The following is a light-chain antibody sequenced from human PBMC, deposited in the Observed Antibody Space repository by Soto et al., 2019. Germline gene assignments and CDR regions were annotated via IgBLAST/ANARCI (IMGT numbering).Light chain of an antibody. CDR1: RSVRSY. CDR3: QQRTNWPSST. V-gene: IGKV3-11*01. Sequence: EIVLTQSPATLSLSPGERATLSCRASRSVRSYLAWYQQKPGQTPRLLIHDASNRATGIPVRFSGSGSGTDFTLTISSLEPEDFAVYYCQQRTNWPSSTFGQGTRLEIK. CDR2: DAS. J-gene: IGKJ5*01.